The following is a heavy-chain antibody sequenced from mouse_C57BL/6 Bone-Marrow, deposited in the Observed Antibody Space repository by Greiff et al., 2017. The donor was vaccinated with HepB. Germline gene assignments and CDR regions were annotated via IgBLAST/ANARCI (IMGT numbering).Heavy chain of an antibody. CDR3: ARDRFDYYFDY. J-gene: IGHJ2*01. Sequence: EVQGVESGGDLVKPGGSLKLSCVASGFTFSTSGMSWVRQTPDKRLEWVATINTGGTYTYYPDSVKGRFPISKDTAKNTLFLQMSSLKSEDSAIYYCARDRFDYYFDYWGQGTTLTVTS. V-gene: IGHV5-6*01. CDR1: GFTFSTSG. D-gene: IGHD2-14*01. CDR2: INTGGTYT.